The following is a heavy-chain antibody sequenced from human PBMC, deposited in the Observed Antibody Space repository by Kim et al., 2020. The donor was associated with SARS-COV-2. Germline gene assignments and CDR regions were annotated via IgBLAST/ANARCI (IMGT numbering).Heavy chain of an antibody. CDR2: IIPILGIA. D-gene: IGHD2-21*01. Sequence: SVKVSCKASGGTFSSYAISWVRQAPGQGLEWMGRIIPILGIANYAQKFQGRVTITADKSTSTAYMGRSIWRPEARAVFYCQSKHAAIFRSSNWFYPLG. V-gene: IGHV1-69*04. CDR3: QSKHAAIFRSSNWFYP. CDR1: GGTFSSYA. J-gene: IGHJ5*02.